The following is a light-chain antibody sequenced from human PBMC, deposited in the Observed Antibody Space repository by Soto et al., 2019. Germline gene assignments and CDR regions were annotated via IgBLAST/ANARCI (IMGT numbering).Light chain of an antibody. CDR2: DNS. CDR1: RSNIGAVYD. Sequence: QSVLTQPPSVSGAPGQRVTISCTGNRSNIGAVYDVHWYQQLPGTAPKLLIYDNSNRPSGVPDRFSGSKSGTSASLAITGLQAEDEADYYCQSYDSSLSGVVFGGRTKLTVL. V-gene: IGLV1-40*01. J-gene: IGLJ2*01. CDR3: QSYDSSLSGVV.